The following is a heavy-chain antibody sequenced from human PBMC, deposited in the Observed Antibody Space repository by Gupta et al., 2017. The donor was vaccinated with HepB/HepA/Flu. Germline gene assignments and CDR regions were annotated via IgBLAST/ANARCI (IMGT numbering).Heavy chain of an antibody. V-gene: IGHV4-34*01. J-gene: IGHJ4*02. CDR2: INHSGST. CDR3: ATRSIAAAENPTNFDY. Sequence: QVQLQQWGAGLLKPSETLSLTCAVYGGSFSGYYWSWIRQPPGKGLEWIGEINHSGSTNYNPSLKSRVTISVDTSKNQFSLKLSSVTAADTAVYYCATRSIAAAENPTNFDYWGQGTLVTVSS. CDR1: GGSFSGYY. D-gene: IGHD6-13*01.